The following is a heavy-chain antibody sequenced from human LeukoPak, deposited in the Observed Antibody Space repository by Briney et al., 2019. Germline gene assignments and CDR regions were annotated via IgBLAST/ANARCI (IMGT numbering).Heavy chain of an antibody. V-gene: IGHV4-34*01. J-gene: IGHJ6*02. CDR1: GGSFTDYF. CDR2: INDYTGDS. Sequence: SVTLSLTCTVFGGSFTDYFWTWIRHSPGKGLEGIGEINDYTGDSKYNPSLNSRVSISLEKSKNQLSLELRSVTAADTAVYYCARGRIAKIVVVHSFSYGMDVWGQGTTVTVSS. D-gene: IGHD3-22*01. CDR3: ARGRIAKIVVVHSFSYGMDV.